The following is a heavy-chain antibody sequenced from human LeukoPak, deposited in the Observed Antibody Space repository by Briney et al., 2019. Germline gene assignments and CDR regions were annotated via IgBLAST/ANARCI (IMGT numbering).Heavy chain of an antibody. J-gene: IGHJ4*02. V-gene: IGHV4-34*01. D-gene: IGHD4-11*01. CDR1: GGSFSGYY. Sequence: SETLSLTCAVYGGSFSGYYWSWIRQPPGKGLEWIGEINHSGSTNYNPSLKSRVTISVDTSKNQFSLKLSSVIAADTAMYYCTRGPYSNLGRFDYWGQGTLVTVSS. CDR3: TRGPYSNLGRFDY. CDR2: INHSGST.